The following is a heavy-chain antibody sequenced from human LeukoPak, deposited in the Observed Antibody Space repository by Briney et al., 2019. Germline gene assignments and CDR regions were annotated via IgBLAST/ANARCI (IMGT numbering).Heavy chain of an antibody. CDR3: ANSYDGKIVPFDN. J-gene: IGHJ4*02. V-gene: IGHV4-59*08. CDR1: GGSFSGYY. CDR2: IYYSGST. Sequence: PSETLSLTCAVYGGSFSGYYWSWIRQPPGKGLEWIGYIYYSGSTNYNPSLKSRVTISLDVSKNQFSLKLTSVTAADTAVYYCANSYDGKIVPFDNWGQGALVAVSS. D-gene: IGHD4-23*01.